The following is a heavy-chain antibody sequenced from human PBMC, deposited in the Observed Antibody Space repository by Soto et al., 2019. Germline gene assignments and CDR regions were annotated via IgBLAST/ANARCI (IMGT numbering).Heavy chain of an antibody. D-gene: IGHD2-15*01. CDR3: ATERSGYCSGGSCYTNWNFEL. CDR1: GYTFTSYA. V-gene: IGHV1-3*01. J-gene: IGHJ2*01. CDR2: INAGNGNT. Sequence: ASVKVSCKASGYTFTSYAMHWVRQAPGQRLEWMGWINAGNGNTKYSQKFQGRVTITRDTSASTAYMELSSLRSEDTAVYYCATERSGYCSGGSCYTNWNFELWGRGNRVTFSS.